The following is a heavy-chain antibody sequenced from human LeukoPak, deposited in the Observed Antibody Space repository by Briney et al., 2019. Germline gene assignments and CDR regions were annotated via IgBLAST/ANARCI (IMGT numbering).Heavy chain of an antibody. CDR1: GGSISSYY. CDR3: ARLGWGYCSSTSCPSYWYFDL. J-gene: IGHJ2*01. Sequence: SETLSLTCTVSGGSISSYYWSWIRQPPGKGLEWIGYIYYSGSTNYNPSLKSRVTISVDTSKNQFSLKLSSVTAADTAVYYCARLGWGYCSSTSCPSYWYFDLWGRGTLVTVSS. V-gene: IGHV4-59*08. CDR2: IYYSGST. D-gene: IGHD2-2*01.